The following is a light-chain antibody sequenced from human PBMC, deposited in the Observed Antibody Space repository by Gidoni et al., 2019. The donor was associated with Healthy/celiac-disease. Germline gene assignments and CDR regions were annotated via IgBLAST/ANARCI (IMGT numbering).Light chain of an antibody. CDR1: QSVSSSY. J-gene: IGKJ1*01. Sequence: EMVLTQDPGTLSLSRGGRATLFCTGSQSVSSSYLAWYQQPPGQAPRLLIYGASSRATGIPDRFSGSGSGTDFTLTISRLEPEDFAVDYCQQYGSSSWTFGQGTKVEIK. CDR2: GAS. CDR3: QQYGSSSWT. V-gene: IGKV3-20*01.